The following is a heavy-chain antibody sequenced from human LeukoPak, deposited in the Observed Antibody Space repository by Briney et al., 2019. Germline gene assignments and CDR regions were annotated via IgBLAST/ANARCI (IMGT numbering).Heavy chain of an antibody. CDR3: TKGAYGGINFDY. J-gene: IGHJ4*02. Sequence: GGSLRLSCTASGFTFGDYAMSWVRQAPGKGLEWVGFIRSKAYGGTTEYAASVKGRFTISRDDSKSIGYLQMNSLKTEDTAVYHCTKGAYGGINFDYWGQGTLVTVSS. CDR2: IRSKAYGGTT. D-gene: IGHD4-23*01. V-gene: IGHV3-49*04. CDR1: GFTFGDYA.